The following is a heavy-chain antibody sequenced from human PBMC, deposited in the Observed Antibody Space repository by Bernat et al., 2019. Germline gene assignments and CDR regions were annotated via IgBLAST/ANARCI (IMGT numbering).Heavy chain of an antibody. D-gene: IGHD6-13*01. J-gene: IGHJ6*02. CDR2: ISYDESSK. CDR3: ARALHSSSWLFYYYGMDV. CDR1: GFTFSSYP. Sequence: QVQLVESGGGVVQPGRSLRLSCAASGFTFSSYPMHWVRQAPGKGLEWVAVISYDESSKYYADSVKGRFTVSRDSSKDTLYLQMNSLRVDDTAVYYCARALHSSSWLFYYYGMDVWGQGTTVTVSS. V-gene: IGHV3-30-3*01.